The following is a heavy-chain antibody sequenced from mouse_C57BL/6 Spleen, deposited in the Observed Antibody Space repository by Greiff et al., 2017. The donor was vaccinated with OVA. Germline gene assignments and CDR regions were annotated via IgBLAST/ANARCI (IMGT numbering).Heavy chain of an antibody. CDR2: IYPRSGNT. CDR1: GYTFTSYG. Sequence: VQLQQSGAELARPGASVKLSCKASGYTFTSYGISWVKQRTGQGLEWIGEIYPRSGNTYYNEKFKGKATLTADKSSSTAYMELRSLTSEDSAVYFCAGDGGSPFAYWGQGTLVTVSA. J-gene: IGHJ3*01. CDR3: AGDGGSPFAY. V-gene: IGHV1-81*01.